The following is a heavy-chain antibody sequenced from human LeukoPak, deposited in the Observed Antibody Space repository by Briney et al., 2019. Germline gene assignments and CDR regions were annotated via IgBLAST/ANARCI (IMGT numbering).Heavy chain of an antibody. CDR1: GYTFTGYY. J-gene: IGHJ6*02. D-gene: IGHD6-25*01. CDR3: ARCRLYYFGMDL. CDR2: INPNSGGT. Sequence: ASVKVSCKASGYTFTGYYMHWVRQAPGRGLEWMGWINPNSGGTSYAQKFQGRVTMTRDTSIDTAYMDLSRLKSDDTAVYYCARCRLYYFGMDLWGQGTTVTVSS. V-gene: IGHV1-2*02.